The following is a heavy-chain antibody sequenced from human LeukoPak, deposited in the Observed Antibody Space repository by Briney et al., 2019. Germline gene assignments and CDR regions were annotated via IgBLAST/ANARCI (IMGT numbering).Heavy chain of an antibody. V-gene: IGHV5-51*01. J-gene: IGHJ6*03. CDR1: GYSFTSYW. D-gene: IGHD3-10*01. CDR3: AISIIRGGYYYYMDV. CDR2: IYPGDSDT. Sequence: GESLKISCQGSGYSFTSYWIAWVRQMPGKGLEWMGIIYPGDSDTRYSPSFQGQVTISADKSISTAYLQWSSLKASDTAVYYCAISIIRGGYYYYMDVWGKGTTVTVSS.